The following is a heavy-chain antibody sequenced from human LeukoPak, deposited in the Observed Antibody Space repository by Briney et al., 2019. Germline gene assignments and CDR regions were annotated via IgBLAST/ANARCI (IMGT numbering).Heavy chain of an antibody. CDR2: IYWDDDK. CDR3: AHRPGRGIPAAH. Sequence: SGPTLVNPTQTLTLTCTFSGFSLATNGVGVSWIRQPPGKALEWLALIYWDDDKRYSPSLTYRLTITKDTSKNQVVLTMTNMDPADTATYYCAHRPGRGIPAAHWGQGTLVSVSS. V-gene: IGHV2-5*02. D-gene: IGHD2-21*01. CDR1: GFSLATNGVG. J-gene: IGHJ4*02.